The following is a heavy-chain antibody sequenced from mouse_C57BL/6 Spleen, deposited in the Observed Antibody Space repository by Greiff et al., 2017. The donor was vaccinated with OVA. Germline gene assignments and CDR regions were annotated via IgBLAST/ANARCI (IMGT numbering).Heavy chain of an antibody. V-gene: IGHV1-26*01. J-gene: IGHJ2*01. D-gene: IGHD4-1*01. CDR3: ARKAWEYFDY. CDR2: INPNNGGT. CDR1: GYTFTDYY. Sequence: VQLQQSGPELVKPGASVKISCKASGYTFTDYYMNWVKQSHGKSLEWIGDINPNNGGTSYNQKFKGKATLTVDKSSSTAYMELRSLTSEDSAVYYCARKAWEYFDYWGQGTTLTVSS.